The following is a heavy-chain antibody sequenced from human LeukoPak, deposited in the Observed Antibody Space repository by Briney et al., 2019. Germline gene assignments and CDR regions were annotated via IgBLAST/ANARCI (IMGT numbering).Heavy chain of an antibody. Sequence: GGSLRLSCAASGFTFSSYAMTWVRQARGKGLEWVSTISGSGGTTDYADSVKGRFTISRDNSKNTLYLQMNSLRAEDTAVYYCAREVVSIVAVFNYWGQGTLVTVSS. V-gene: IGHV3-23*01. CDR1: GFTFSSYA. CDR3: AREVVSIVAVFNY. CDR2: ISGSGGTT. D-gene: IGHD6-13*01. J-gene: IGHJ4*02.